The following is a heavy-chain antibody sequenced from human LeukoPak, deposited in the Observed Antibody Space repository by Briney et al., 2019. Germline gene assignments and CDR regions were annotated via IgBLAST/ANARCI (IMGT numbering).Heavy chain of an antibody. V-gene: IGHV3-15*01. D-gene: IGHD2-2*02. CDR1: GFTFSNGW. CDR3: TSNLYCSTSSCYTLDN. Sequence: PGGSLRLSCAAPGFTFSNGWMSWVRQAPGKGLEWVGRIKSKSERGTTDYAAPVKGRFTISRDGSTNTVYLHMNSLKTEDTAVYFCTSNLYCSTSSCYTLDNWGQGTLVAVSP. J-gene: IGHJ4*02. CDR2: IKSKSERGTT.